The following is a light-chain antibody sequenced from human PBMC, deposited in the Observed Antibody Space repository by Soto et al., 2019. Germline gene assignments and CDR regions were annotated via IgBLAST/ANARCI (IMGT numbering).Light chain of an antibody. V-gene: IGLV2-11*01. Sequence: QSVLTQPRSVSGSPGQSATISCTGTANDVGGHNHVSWYQQHPGEAPKLLIYDVTERPSGVPDRFSGSKSGNTASLTISGLQTEDEADYYCYSYAGTYTFVFGTGTKVTVL. CDR3: YSYAGTYTFV. CDR1: ANDVGGHNH. CDR2: DVT. J-gene: IGLJ1*01.